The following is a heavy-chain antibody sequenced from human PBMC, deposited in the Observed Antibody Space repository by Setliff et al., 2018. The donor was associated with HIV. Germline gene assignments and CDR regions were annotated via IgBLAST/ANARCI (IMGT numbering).Heavy chain of an antibody. CDR3: ACPKEGYSGSGGAFQI. V-gene: IGHV3-7*01. CDR2: LNQDGSEK. CDR1: GFMFSNYW. J-gene: IGHJ3*02. Sequence: GGSLRLSCTASGFMFSNYWISWVRQAPGKGLEWVANLNQDGSEKYYVDSVKGRFTISRDNAKNSLYLQMNSLRADDTAMYYCACPKEGYSGSGGAFQIWGQGTMVTVSS. D-gene: IGHD3-10*01.